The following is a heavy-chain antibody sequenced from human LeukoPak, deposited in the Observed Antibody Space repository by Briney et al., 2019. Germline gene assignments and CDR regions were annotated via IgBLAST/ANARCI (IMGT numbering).Heavy chain of an antibody. J-gene: IGHJ4*02. CDR1: GYTFTSYD. CDR2: MSAYNGNT. CDR3: ARTPYHDSSGFDHFNY. V-gene: IGHV1-18*01. Sequence: ASVKVSCKASGYTFTSYDINWVRQATGQGLEWMGWMSAYNGNTNYAQKLQGRVTMTTDTSTSTAYMELRSLRSDDTAVYYCARTPYHDSSGFDHFNYWGQGTLVTVSS. D-gene: IGHD3-22*01.